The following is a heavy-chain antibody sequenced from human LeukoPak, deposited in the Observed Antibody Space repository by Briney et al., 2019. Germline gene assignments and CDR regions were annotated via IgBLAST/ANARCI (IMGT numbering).Heavy chain of an antibody. CDR1: GGSISSGDYY. Sequence: SETLSPTCTVSGGSISSGDYYWSWIRQPPGKGLEWIGYIYYSGSTYYNPSLKSRVTISLDTSKNQFSLRLTSVTAADTAVYYCARAIASSGSRLFDYWGQGTLVTVSS. CDR2: IYYSGST. CDR3: ARAIASSGSRLFDY. D-gene: IGHD3-10*01. V-gene: IGHV4-30-4*01. J-gene: IGHJ4*02.